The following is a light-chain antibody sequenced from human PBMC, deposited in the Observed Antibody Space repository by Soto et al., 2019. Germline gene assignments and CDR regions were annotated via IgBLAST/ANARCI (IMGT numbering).Light chain of an antibody. V-gene: IGKV3-15*01. J-gene: IGKJ4*01. CDR3: QQYSDWPLT. CDR1: QSLSSN. CDR2: GAS. Sequence: EIVMTQSPATLSVSPGERATLSCRASQSLSSNLAWYQQCPGQAPRLLIYGASTRATGIPARFSGSGSGTEFTLTISSLQSEDFAIYFCQQYSDWPLTFGGGTKVELK.